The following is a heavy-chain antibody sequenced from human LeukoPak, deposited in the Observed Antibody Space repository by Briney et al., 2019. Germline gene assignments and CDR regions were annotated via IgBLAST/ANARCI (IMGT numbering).Heavy chain of an antibody. D-gene: IGHD2-21*02. V-gene: IGHV3-7*04. CDR3: ARGGLYGDYYFDY. Sequence: GGSLRLSCAASGFAFTSYWMTWVRQAPGKGLEWVANTKHDGSERYYVDSVKGRFTISRDNVKNSLFLQMDSLRAEDTAVYYCARGGLYGDYYFDYWGQGTLVTVTS. CDR2: TKHDGSER. CDR1: GFAFTSYW. J-gene: IGHJ4*02.